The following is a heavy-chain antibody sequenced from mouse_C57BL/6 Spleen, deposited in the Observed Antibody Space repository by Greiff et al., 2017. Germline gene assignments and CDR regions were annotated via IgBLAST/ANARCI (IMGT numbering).Heavy chain of an antibody. CDR1: GFTFSDYG. CDR2: ISSGSSTI. CDR3: ARDWDFDY. Sequence: EVQGVESGGGLVKPGGSLKISCAASGFTFSDYGMHWVRQAPEKGLEWVAYISSGSSTIYYAAPVQGRFPISSDNAKNTLFLQMTSLRSEDTAMYYCARDWDFDYWGQGTTLTVSS. V-gene: IGHV5-17*01. D-gene: IGHD4-1*01. J-gene: IGHJ2*01.